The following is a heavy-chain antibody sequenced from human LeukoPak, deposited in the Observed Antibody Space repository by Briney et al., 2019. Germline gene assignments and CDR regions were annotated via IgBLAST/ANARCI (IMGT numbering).Heavy chain of an antibody. CDR3: ARHGYYYDSSGYLSYYYYYYMDV. CDR2: IYYSGST. CDR1: GGSISNYY. Sequence: PSETLSLTCTVSGGSISNYYWSWIRRPPGKGLEWIGYIYYSGSTNYNPSLKSRVTISVDASKNQFSLKLSSVTAADTAVYYCARHGYYYDSSGYLSYYYYYYMDVWGKGTTVTISS. V-gene: IGHV4-59*08. J-gene: IGHJ6*03. D-gene: IGHD3-22*01.